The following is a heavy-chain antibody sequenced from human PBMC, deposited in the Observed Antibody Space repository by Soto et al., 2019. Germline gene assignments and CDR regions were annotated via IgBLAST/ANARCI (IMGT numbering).Heavy chain of an antibody. Sequence: QITLKESGPTLVKPTQTLTLTCTLSGFSLSTRGLGVGWIRQPPGNALEWLALIYWDDDKRDSPCLKSRFPIPSATSKKQVVLRMSYVEHVDTGTYYYAHSRLRLGELSLLDYLGQGTTITVSS. CDR2: IYWDDDK. J-gene: IGHJ4*02. CDR1: GFSLSTRGLG. CDR3: AHSRLRLGELSLLDY. D-gene: IGHD3-16*02. V-gene: IGHV2-5*02.